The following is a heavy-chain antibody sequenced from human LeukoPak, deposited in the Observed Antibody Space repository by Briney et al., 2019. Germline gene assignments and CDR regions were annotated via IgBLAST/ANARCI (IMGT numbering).Heavy chain of an antibody. V-gene: IGHV1-69*13. J-gene: IGHJ5*02. CDR2: IIPIFGTA. CDR1: GGTFSSYA. Sequence: SVKVSCKASGGTFSSYAISWVRQAPGQGLEWMGGIIPIFGTANYAQKFQGRVTITADESTSTAYMELSSLRSEDTAVYYCARSPLSTVAGDINNWFDPWGQGTPVTVSS. CDR3: ARSPLSTVAGDINNWFDP. D-gene: IGHD6-19*01.